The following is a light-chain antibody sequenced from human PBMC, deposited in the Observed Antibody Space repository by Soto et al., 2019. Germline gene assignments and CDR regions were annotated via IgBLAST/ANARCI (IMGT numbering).Light chain of an antibody. CDR2: DAS. Sequence: EIVLTQSPVTLSLSPGERATLSCRASQSVTNSLAWYQQKPGQAPRLLVYDASNRATGIPTRFSGSGSGTDFTLTISNLEPEDFAVYYCQQHISWPLTFGGGNKVEIK. CDR3: QQHISWPLT. CDR1: QSVTNS. J-gene: IGKJ4*01. V-gene: IGKV3-11*01.